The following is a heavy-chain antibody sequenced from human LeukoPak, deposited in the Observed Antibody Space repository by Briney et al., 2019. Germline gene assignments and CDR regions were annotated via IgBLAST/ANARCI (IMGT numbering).Heavy chain of an antibody. CDR1: GFTFSSYS. Sequence: GGSLRLSCAASGFTFSSYSMHWVRQAPGKRLEWVAFIRYDGSNKYYADSVKGRFTISRDNSKNTLYLQMNSLRAEDTAVYYCAKEQYYYDSSGLFDYWGQGTLVTVSS. J-gene: IGHJ4*02. V-gene: IGHV3-30*02. CDR3: AKEQYYYDSSGLFDY. CDR2: IRYDGSNK. D-gene: IGHD3-22*01.